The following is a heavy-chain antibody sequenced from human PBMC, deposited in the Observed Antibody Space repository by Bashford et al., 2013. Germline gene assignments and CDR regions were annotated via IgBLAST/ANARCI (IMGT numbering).Heavy chain of an antibody. D-gene: IGHD5-18*01. CDR2: IIPILGIA. CDR1: GGTFSSYA. V-gene: IGHV1-69*10. CDR3: ARAGGYSYFDY. Sequence: VASVKVSCKASGGTFSSYAISWVRQAPGQGLEWMGGIIPILGIANYAQKFQGRVTITADKSTSTAYMELSSLRSEDTAVYYCARAGGYSYFDYWGQGTLVTVSS. J-gene: IGHJ4*02.